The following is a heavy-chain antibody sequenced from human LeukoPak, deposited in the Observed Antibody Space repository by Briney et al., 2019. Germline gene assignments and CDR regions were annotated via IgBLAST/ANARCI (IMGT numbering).Heavy chain of an antibody. V-gene: IGHV3-21*01. CDR3: ARDITVTAKFDY. Sequence: PGGSLRLSCAASGFTFSSYSMNWVRQAPGKGLEWVSSISSSSSYIYYADSVKGRFTISRDNAKNSLYLQMNSLRAEDTAVYYCARDITVTAKFDYWGQGTLVTVSS. J-gene: IGHJ4*02. CDR2: ISSSSSYI. CDR1: GFTFSSYS. D-gene: IGHD4-17*01.